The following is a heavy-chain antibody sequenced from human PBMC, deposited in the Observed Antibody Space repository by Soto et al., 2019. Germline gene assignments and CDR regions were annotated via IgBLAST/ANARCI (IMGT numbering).Heavy chain of an antibody. D-gene: IGHD1-26*01. CDR3: ARQLAGSYFTFPLDY. CDR1: GYSFTSYW. CDR2: IYPGDSDT. J-gene: IGHJ4*02. V-gene: IGHV5-51*01. Sequence: LWESLKISCKGSGYSFTSYWIGWVRQMPGKGLEWMGIIYPGDSDTRYSPSFQGQVTISADKSISTAYLQWSSLKASDTAMYYCARQLAGSYFTFPLDYWGQGTLVTVSS.